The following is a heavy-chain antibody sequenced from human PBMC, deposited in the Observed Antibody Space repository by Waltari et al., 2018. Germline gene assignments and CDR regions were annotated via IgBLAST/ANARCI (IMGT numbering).Heavy chain of an antibody. CDR3: AGGGSYHLDY. CDR1: GGSISSYY. V-gene: IGHV4-59*01. CDR2: NHYRGST. J-gene: IGHJ4*02. D-gene: IGHD1-26*01. Sequence: QVQLQESGPGLVKPSETLSLTCTVSGGSISSYYWSWIRQPPGKGLGWIGDNHYRGSTNNNPSIKSRVTISEDTTKNQFFLMLSSATAADTAEYCCAGGGSYHLDYWGQGTLVTVSS.